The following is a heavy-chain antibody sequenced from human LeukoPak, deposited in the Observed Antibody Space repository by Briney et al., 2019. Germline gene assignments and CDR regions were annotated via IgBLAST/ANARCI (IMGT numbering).Heavy chain of an antibody. Sequence: GESLKISRKGSGYNFNTYWIGWARQMPGEGLEWMGIIYPGTSDTRYGPSFEGQVTISADKSISTAYLQWSTLKASDTALYYCARRLREFHLLRQRSDWFFDLWGRGTLVTVSS. CDR1: GYNFNTYW. CDR3: ARRLREFHLLRQRSDWFFDL. D-gene: IGHD2-2*01. CDR2: IYPGTSDT. V-gene: IGHV5-51*01. J-gene: IGHJ2*01.